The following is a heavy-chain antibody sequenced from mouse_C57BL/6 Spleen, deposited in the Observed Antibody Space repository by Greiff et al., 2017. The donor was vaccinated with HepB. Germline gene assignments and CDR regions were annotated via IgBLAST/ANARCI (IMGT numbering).Heavy chain of an antibody. J-gene: IGHJ4*01. Sequence: QVQLQQPGAELVRPGSSVKLSCKASGYTFTSYWMHWVKQRPIQGLEWIGNIDPSDSETHYNQKFKDKATLTVDKSSNTAYMQLISLTYEDSAVYYCARDGITTHYAMDYWGQGTSVTVSS. CDR1: GYTFTSYW. D-gene: IGHD2-4*01. CDR2: IDPSDSET. V-gene: IGHV1-52*01. CDR3: ARDGITTHYAMDY.